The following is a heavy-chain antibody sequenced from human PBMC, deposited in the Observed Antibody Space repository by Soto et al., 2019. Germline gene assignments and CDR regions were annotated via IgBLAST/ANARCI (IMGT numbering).Heavy chain of an antibody. J-gene: IGHJ5*02. D-gene: IGHD6-19*01. CDR1: GFTFSSYG. CDR2: ISYDGSNK. Sequence: QVQLVESGGGVVQPGRSLRLSCAASGFTFSSYGMHWVRQAPGKGREWVAVISYDGSNKYYADSVKGRFTISRDNSKNTLYLQMNSLRAEDTAVYYCAKDLLGAILAVAGTLDPWGQGTLVTVSS. CDR3: AKDLLGAILAVAGTLDP. V-gene: IGHV3-30*18.